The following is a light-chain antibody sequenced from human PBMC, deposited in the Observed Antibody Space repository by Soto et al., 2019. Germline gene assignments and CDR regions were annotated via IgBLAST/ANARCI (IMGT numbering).Light chain of an antibody. CDR3: EAWDDSLYGAV. J-gene: IGLJ2*01. CDR2: SND. CDR1: SSNIGTNT. V-gene: IGLV1-44*01. Sequence: QSVLTQPPSASGTPGQRVTISCSGSSSNIGTNTINWYKQLPGTAPKLLIYSNDLRPSGVPDRFSGSKSGTSASLAISGLQSEDEADYYCEAWDDSLYGAVSGGGTKLTVL.